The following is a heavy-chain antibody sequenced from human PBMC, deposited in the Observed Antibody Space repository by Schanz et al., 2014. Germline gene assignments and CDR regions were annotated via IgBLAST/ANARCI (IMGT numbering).Heavy chain of an antibody. CDR3: AKGSRSGSKVMDV. J-gene: IGHJ6*03. CDR2: IPWNGAAI. Sequence: VQLVESGGGVVQPGRSLRLSCAASGFTFSSYAMHWVRQAPGKGLEWVSNIPWNGAAIGYAGSVRGRFTISRDSAKNSLYLQMNSLRPEDTALYYCAKGSRSGSKVMDVWGKGTTVTVSS. V-gene: IGHV3-9*01. CDR1: GFTFSSYA. D-gene: IGHD3-10*01.